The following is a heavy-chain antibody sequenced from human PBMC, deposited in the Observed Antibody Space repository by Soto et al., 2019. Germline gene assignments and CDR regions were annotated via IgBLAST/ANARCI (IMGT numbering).Heavy chain of an antibody. J-gene: IGHJ4*02. Sequence: SETLSLTCTVSGGSISSYYWSWIRQPPGKGLEWIGYIYYSGSTNYNPSLKSRVTISVDTSKNQFSLKLSSVTAADTAVYYCARQGRITIFGVAADYWGQGTLVTVSS. CDR3: ARQGRITIFGVAADY. D-gene: IGHD3-3*01. CDR1: GGSISSYY. V-gene: IGHV4-59*08. CDR2: IYYSGST.